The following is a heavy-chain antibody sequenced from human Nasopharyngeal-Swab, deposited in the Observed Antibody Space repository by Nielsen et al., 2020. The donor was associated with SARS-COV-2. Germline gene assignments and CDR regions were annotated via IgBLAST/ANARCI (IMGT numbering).Heavy chain of an antibody. J-gene: IGHJ6*02. Sequence: GESLKISCAASGFTFSSYEMNWVRQAPGKGLEWVSYISSSGSTIYYADSVKGRFTISRDNAKNSLYLQMNSLRAEDTAVNYCARDRNGFIYYYYGMDVWGQGTTVTVSS. CDR1: GFTFSSYE. CDR3: ARDRNGFIYYYYGMDV. V-gene: IGHV3-48*03. CDR2: ISSSGSTI. D-gene: IGHD3-3*01.